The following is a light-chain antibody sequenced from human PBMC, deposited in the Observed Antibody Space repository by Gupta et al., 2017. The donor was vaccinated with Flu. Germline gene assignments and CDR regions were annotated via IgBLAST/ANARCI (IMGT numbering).Light chain of an antibody. CDR2: WAS. CDR3: QKCYGDYT. V-gene: IGKV4-1*01. J-gene: IGKJ5*01. Sequence: EIVMTQSPEFLPVSVGARATMNCKSSRSVLSPSNNKNFLAWFQQKPRQPPKLLIFWASTRASGVPDRFSGTGSDTDFNLTITALQADDVAMYYCQKCYGDYTFGQGTRLELK. CDR1: RSVLSPSNNKNF.